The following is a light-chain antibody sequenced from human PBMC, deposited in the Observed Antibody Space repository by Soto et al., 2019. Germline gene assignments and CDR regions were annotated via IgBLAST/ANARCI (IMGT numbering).Light chain of an antibody. CDR2: SSS. Sequence: EIVLTQSPGTLSLSPGERATLSCRASQSVSSYSLAWYQKKPGQAPRLLIYSSSSRAAGVSDRFSGSGSGTDFSLTISRLEPEDFAMYYCQQYGRSPTWTFGQGTKVDI. V-gene: IGKV3-20*01. J-gene: IGKJ1*01. CDR3: QQYGRSPTWT. CDR1: QSVSSYS.